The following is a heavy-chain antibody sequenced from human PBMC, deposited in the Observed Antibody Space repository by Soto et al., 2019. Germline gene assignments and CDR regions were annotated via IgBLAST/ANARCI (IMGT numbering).Heavy chain of an antibody. Sequence: HPGGSLRLSCAASGFTFSSYAMHWVRQAPGKGLEWVAVISYDGSNKYYADSVKGRFTISRDNSKNTLYLQMNSLRAEDTAVYYCARDEGHDILTGHNYYYYYGMDVWGQGTTVTAP. CDR2: ISYDGSNK. CDR3: ARDEGHDILTGHNYYYYYGMDV. J-gene: IGHJ6*02. CDR1: GFTFSSYA. V-gene: IGHV3-30-3*01. D-gene: IGHD3-9*01.